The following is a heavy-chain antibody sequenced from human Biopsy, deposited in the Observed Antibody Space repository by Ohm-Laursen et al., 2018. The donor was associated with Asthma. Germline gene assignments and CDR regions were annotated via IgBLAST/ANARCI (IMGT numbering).Heavy chain of an antibody. Sequence: SQTLSLTWSVFGGSVYSYDHYWTWIRQHPGKGLEWIGFIYYSGSTYYNPSLKSRVSISIDTSKNQFSLKLSSVTAADTAVYYCARAQDYYDSRGYYRSFDYWGQGTLVTVSS. CDR2: IYYSGST. CDR3: ARAQDYYDSRGYYRSFDY. V-gene: IGHV4-31*02. J-gene: IGHJ4*02. D-gene: IGHD3-22*01. CDR1: GGSVYSYDHY.